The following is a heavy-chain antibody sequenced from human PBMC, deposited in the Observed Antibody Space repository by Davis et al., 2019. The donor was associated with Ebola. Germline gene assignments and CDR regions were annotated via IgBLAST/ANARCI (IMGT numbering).Heavy chain of an antibody. V-gene: IGHV3-49*03. Sequence: GESLKISCTVSGFTFGDYAMSWFRQAPGKGLEWVGFIRSKAYGGTTEYAASVKGRFTISRDDSKSIAYLQMNSLKTEDTAVYYCTSSSWPSDYWGQGTLVTVSS. J-gene: IGHJ4*02. D-gene: IGHD6-13*01. CDR3: TSSSWPSDY. CDR2: IRSKAYGGTT. CDR1: GFTFGDYA.